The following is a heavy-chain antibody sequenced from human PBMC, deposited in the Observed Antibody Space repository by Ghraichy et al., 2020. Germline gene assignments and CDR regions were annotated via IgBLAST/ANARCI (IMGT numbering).Heavy chain of an antibody. Sequence: GGSLRLSCAASGFTFSSYAMSWVRQAPGKGLEWVSGITSSGDNTYYADSVKGRFTISRDNSKNTLYLQMNRLRAEDTAVYYCAKVGPVTGTGVRPFDYCGQRTLVTVPS. CDR2: ITSSGDNT. CDR3: AKVGPVTGTGVRPFDY. CDR1: GFTFSSYA. J-gene: IGHJ4*02. V-gene: IGHV3-23*01. D-gene: IGHD6-19*01.